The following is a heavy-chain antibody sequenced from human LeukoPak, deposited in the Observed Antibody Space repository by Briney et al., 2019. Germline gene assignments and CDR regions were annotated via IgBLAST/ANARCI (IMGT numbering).Heavy chain of an antibody. V-gene: IGHV3-23*01. D-gene: IGHD2-15*01. J-gene: IGHJ4*02. CDR3: AKIPRGDIVVVSSYSGPRLAYYFDY. CDR2: ISGSGGST. Sequence: GGSLRLSCAASGFTSSSYAMSWVRQAPGKGLEWVSAISGSGGSTYYADSVKGRFTISRDNSKNTLYLQMNGLRAEDTAVYYCAKIPRGDIVVVSSYSGPRLAYYFDYWGQGTLVTVSS. CDR1: GFTSSSYA.